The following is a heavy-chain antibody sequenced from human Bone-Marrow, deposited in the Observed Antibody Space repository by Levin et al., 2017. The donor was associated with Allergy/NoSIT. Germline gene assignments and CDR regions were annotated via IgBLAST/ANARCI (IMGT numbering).Heavy chain of an antibody. D-gene: IGHD5-12*01. CDR3: TILQAYTGYTFDN. V-gene: IGHV1-2*02. CDR1: GYSFTGHY. Sequence: GESLKISCKASGYSFTGHYMHWVRQAPGQGLEWKGWIHPHSGDTSYAQKFQGRVTMTRDTSISTAYMELSSLTSDDTAMFYCTILQAYTGYTFDNWGQGTLVTVSS. J-gene: IGHJ4*02. CDR2: IHPHSGDT.